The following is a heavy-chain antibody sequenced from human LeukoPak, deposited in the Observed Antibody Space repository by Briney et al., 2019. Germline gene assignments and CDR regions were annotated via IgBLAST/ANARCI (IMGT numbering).Heavy chain of an antibody. J-gene: IGHJ4*02. CDR3: ARRRAVGGYCDD. Sequence: PSETLSLTCSVCCGSFSSGDYYWSWIRQPPRKGLEGIGYLYYSGSPYHNPSLQSQVTIPVDTSKNQSALKLTSLTAPDTAVYYCARRRAVGGYCDDWGQGTRVSVFS. CDR2: LYYSGSP. V-gene: IGHV4-30-4*08. D-gene: IGHD6-19*01. CDR1: CGSFSSGDYY.